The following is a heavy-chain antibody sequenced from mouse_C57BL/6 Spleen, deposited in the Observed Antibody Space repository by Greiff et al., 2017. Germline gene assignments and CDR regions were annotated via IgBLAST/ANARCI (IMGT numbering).Heavy chain of an antibody. J-gene: IGHJ3*01. CDR1: GYTFTEYT. CDR2: FYPGSGSI. CDR3: ARHEEGLYYYGSSSAWLAY. D-gene: IGHD1-1*01. Sequence: LQQSGAELVKPGASVKLSCKASGYTFTEYTIHWVKQRSGQGLEWLGWFYPGSGSIKYNEKFKDKATLTADKSSSTVYMELSRLTSEDSAVYFCARHEEGLYYYGSSSAWLAYWGQGTLVTVSA. V-gene: IGHV1-62-2*01.